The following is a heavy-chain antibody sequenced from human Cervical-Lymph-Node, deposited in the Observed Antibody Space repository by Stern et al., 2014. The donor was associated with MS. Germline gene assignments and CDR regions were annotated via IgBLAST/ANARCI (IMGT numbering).Heavy chain of an antibody. CDR1: GGSISSDSYY. D-gene: IGHD6-13*01. CDR3: ARGTQYSSSNWFDP. CDR2: IYTSGST. V-gene: IGHV4-61*02. Sequence: QLQLQESGPGLVKPSQTLSLTCTVSGGSISSDSYYWSWIRQPAGKGLEWIGRIYTSGSTDYNPSLKSRVTISVDTSKNHFSLKLSSVTAADTAVYYCARGTQYSSSNWFDPWGQGTLVTVSS. J-gene: IGHJ5*02.